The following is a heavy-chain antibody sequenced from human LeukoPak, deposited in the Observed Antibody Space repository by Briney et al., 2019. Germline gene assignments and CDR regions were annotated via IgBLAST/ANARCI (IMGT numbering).Heavy chain of an antibody. D-gene: IGHD3-3*01. Sequence: GGSLRLSCAASGFTFSSYAMSWVRQAPGKGLEWVSAISGSGGSTYYADSVKGRFTISRDNSKNTLYLQMNSLRAEDTAVYYCAKERGITIFGVAFYYYYGMDVWGQGTTVTVSS. V-gene: IGHV3-23*01. CDR1: GFTFSSYA. CDR2: ISGSGGST. CDR3: AKERGITIFGVAFYYYYGMDV. J-gene: IGHJ6*02.